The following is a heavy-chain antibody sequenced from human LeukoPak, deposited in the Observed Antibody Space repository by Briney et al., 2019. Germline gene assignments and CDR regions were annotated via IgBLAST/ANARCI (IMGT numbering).Heavy chain of an antibody. D-gene: IGHD5-18*01. CDR3: ARDKVPLETAMDPYYYYGMDV. V-gene: IGHV3-74*01. CDR1: GFTFSSYW. Sequence: GGSLRLSCAASGFTFSSYWMHWVRQAPGKGLVWVSRINSDGSSTNYADSAKGRFTISRDNAKNTLYLQMNSLTVEDTAVYYCARDKVPLETAMDPYYYYGMDVWGQGTTVTVSS. CDR2: INSDGSST. J-gene: IGHJ6*02.